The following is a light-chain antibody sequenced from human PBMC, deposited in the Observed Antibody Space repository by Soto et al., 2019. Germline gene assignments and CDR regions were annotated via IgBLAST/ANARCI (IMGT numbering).Light chain of an antibody. V-gene: IGLV2-14*01. CDR3: SSYTSSSTPWV. CDR2: EVS. Sequence: QCVLTQPASVSGSPGQSITISCTGTSSDVGGYNYVSWYQQHPGKAPKLMIYEVSNRPSGVSNRFSGSKSGNTASLTISGLQAEDEADYYCSSYTSSSTPWVFGGGTKVTVL. CDR1: SSDVGGYNY. J-gene: IGLJ3*02.